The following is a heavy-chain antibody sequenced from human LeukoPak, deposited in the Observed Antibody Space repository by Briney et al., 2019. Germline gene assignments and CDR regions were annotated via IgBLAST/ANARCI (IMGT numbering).Heavy chain of an antibody. CDR3: ARDGAPKEYYYYYYYMDV. Sequence: SVKVSCKASGGTFSSYAISWVRQAPGQGLEWMGGIVPIFGTANYAQKFQGRVTITADESTSTAYMELSSLRSEDTAVYYCARDGAPKEYYYYYYYMDVWGKGTTVTVSS. V-gene: IGHV1-69*01. CDR2: IVPIFGTA. D-gene: IGHD3-16*01. CDR1: GGTFSSYA. J-gene: IGHJ6*03.